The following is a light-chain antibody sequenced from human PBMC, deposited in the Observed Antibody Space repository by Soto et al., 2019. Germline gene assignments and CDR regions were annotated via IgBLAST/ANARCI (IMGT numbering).Light chain of an antibody. CDR3: QQYDSLPFT. J-gene: IGKJ3*01. V-gene: IGKV1-33*01. Sequence: DIQMTQSPSSLAASVGDRVAITCQASQDISNCLNWYQQKPGKAPKLLTYDASDLETGVPSRFSGSGSGTDFTFTISNLQPEDFATYYCQQYDSLPFTFGPGTKVDIK. CDR1: QDISNC. CDR2: DAS.